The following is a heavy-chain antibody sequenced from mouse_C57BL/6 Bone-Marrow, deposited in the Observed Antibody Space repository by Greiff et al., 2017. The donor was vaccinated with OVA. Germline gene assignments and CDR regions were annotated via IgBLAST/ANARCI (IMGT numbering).Heavy chain of an antibody. CDR1: GYSITSGYY. CDR3: ARSITTVVEDY. Sequence: VQLQQSGPGLVKPSQSLSLTCSVTGYSITSGYYWNWIRQFPGNKLEWMGYISYDGSNNYNPSLKNRISITRDTSKNQFFLKLNSVTTEDTATYYCARSITTVVEDYWGQGTTLTVSS. V-gene: IGHV3-6*01. D-gene: IGHD1-1*01. CDR2: ISYDGSN. J-gene: IGHJ2*01.